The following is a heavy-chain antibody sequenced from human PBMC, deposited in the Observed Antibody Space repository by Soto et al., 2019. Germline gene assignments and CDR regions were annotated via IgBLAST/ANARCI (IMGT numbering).Heavy chain of an antibody. V-gene: IGHV1-18*01. CDR3: AREAVGGGLVRGDHWFDP. CDR1: GYNFTSYG. J-gene: IGHJ5*02. CDR2: ISGYNDNT. Sequence: QVQLVQSGAEVKKPGASVKVSCKTSGYNFTSYGISWVRQAPGQGLEWMGWISGYNDNTNYAQKLQGRVTMTTDTSTSTAYMERRSLRSDDTAVYYCAREAVGGGLVRGDHWFDPWGQGTLVTVSS. D-gene: IGHD3-10*01.